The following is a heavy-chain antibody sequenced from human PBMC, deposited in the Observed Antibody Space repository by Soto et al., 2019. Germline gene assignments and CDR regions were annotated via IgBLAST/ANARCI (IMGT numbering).Heavy chain of an antibody. CDR2: MNPNTGNT. V-gene: IGHV1-8*02. CDR1: GYTFTDYD. D-gene: IGHD3-10*01. Sequence: QVQLVQSGAEVKEPGASVRVSCKAYGYTFTDYDITWVRQAAGQGPEWMGWMNPNTGNTAYAQKFQGRLTLTRATSIGTAYLDLRSLTSEDTAVYYCARGFSSYSVHWAQGTLVTVSS. J-gene: IGHJ4*02. CDR3: ARGFSSYSVH.